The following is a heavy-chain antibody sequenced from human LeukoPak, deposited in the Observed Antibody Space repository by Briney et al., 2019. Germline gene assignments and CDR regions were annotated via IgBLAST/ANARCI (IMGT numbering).Heavy chain of an antibody. CDR1: GFSFSDAW. J-gene: IGHJ4*02. CDR3: ARDLTSSSGDY. CDR2: ISHDGSSK. Sequence: GGSLRLSCAASGFSFSDAWMNWVRQAPGKGLEWVAVISHDGSSKYLADSVKGRFTISRDNSKNTLYLQMNSLRAEDTAVYYCARDLTSSSGDYWGQGTLVTVSS. V-gene: IGHV3-30*03. D-gene: IGHD6-6*01.